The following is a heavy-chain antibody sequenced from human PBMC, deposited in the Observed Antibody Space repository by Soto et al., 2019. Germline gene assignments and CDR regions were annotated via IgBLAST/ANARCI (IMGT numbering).Heavy chain of an antibody. CDR3: ARGMTTVTTDYYYGMDV. Sequence: GGSLRLSCAASGFTFSSYGMHWVRQAPGKGLEWVAVIWYDGSNKYYADSVKGRFTISRDNSKNTLYLQMNSLRAEDTAVYYCARGMTTVTTDYYYGMDVWGQGT. D-gene: IGHD4-4*01. CDR1: GFTFSSYG. J-gene: IGHJ6*02. CDR2: IWYDGSNK. V-gene: IGHV3-33*01.